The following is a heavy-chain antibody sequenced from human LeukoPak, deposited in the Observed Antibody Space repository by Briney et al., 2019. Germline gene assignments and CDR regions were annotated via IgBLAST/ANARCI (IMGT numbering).Heavy chain of an antibody. CDR1: GFTFSSYG. V-gene: IGHV3-30*18. D-gene: IGHD6-13*01. CDR2: ISYDGSNK. Sequence: GRSLRLSCAASGFTFSSYGMHWVRQAPGKGLEWGAVISYDGSNKYYADSVKGRFTISRDNSKNTLYLQMNSLRAEHTAVYSCAKDQRAAADLGVDYWGQGTLVTVSS. J-gene: IGHJ4*02. CDR3: AKDQRAAADLGVDY.